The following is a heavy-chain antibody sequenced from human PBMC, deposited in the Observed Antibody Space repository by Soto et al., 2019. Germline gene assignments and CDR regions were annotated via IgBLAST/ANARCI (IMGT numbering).Heavy chain of an antibody. J-gene: IGHJ4*02. CDR3: ARGFGSGSYYFY. D-gene: IGHD3-10*01. CDR2: ISVGNGNT. V-gene: IGHV1-58*02. CDR1: GFTFTSSA. Sequence: SVKVSCKASGFTFTSSAMHWVRQARGQRLEWIGWISVGNGNTNYAQKLQERVTMTRDISTSTAYMELRSLRSDDTAVYYCARGFGSGSYYFYWGQGTLVTVSS.